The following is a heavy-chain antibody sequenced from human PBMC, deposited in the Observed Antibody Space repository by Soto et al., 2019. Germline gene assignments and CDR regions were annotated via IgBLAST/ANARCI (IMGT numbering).Heavy chain of an antibody. V-gene: IGHV3-64D*08. CDR1: GFTFSSFA. Sequence: GGSLRLSCSVSGFTFSSFAMHWVRQAPGKGLEYVSGISDYGGSTYYADSVKGRFTISRDNSKNTLYFQMSSLRAEDTAMYYCVRSSASTFLLDYWGQGTLVTVSS. D-gene: IGHD6-13*01. CDR2: ISDYGGST. J-gene: IGHJ4*02. CDR3: VRSSASTFLLDY.